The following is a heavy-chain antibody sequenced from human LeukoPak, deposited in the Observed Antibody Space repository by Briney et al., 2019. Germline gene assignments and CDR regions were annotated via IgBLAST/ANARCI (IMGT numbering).Heavy chain of an antibody. D-gene: IGHD3-10*01. CDR3: AKGSTGSYYFDY. V-gene: IGHV3-23*01. CDR2: ISGGGGST. Sequence: GGSLRLSCAASGFTFSSYAMNWVRQAPGKGLEWVSLISGGGGSTYYADSVKGRFTISRDDSKNTVYLQMNNLRAEDTAVYFCAKGSTGSYYFDYWGQGTLVTVSS. J-gene: IGHJ4*02. CDR1: GFTFSSYA.